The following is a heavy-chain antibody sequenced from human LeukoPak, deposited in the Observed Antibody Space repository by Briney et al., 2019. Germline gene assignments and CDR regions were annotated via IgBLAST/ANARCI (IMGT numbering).Heavy chain of an antibody. V-gene: IGHV3-74*01. CDR3: ARSLLPPGPYYFDY. CDR1: RFNLGQYW. D-gene: IGHD2-15*01. Sequence: GGSLRLSCAASRFNLGQYWMHWVRQVPGKGLVWVSRIGSGGRTKNYADSVRGRFTISRDNARNTLYLQMNSLRAEDTAVYYCARSLLPPGPYYFDYWGQGTLVTVSS. CDR2: IGSGGRTK. J-gene: IGHJ4*02.